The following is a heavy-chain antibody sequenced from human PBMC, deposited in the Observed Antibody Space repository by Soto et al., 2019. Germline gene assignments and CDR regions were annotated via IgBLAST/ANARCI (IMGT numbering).Heavy chain of an antibody. V-gene: IGHV4-34*01. D-gene: IGHD6-19*01. CDR2: INHSGST. CDR1: GGSFSGYY. CDR3: ATATVAGTDLYGMDV. Sequence: SETLSLTCAVYGGSFSGYYWSWIRQPPGKGLEWIGEINHSGSTNYNPSLKSRVTISVDTSKNQFSLKLSSVTAADTAVYYCATATVAGTDLYGMDVWGQGTTVTVSS. J-gene: IGHJ6*02.